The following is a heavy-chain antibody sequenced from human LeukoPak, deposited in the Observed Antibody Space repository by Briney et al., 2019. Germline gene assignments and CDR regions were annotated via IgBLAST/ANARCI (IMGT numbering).Heavy chain of an antibody. D-gene: IGHD1-26*01. CDR2: IYSGGST. Sequence: GGSLRLSCAASGFTVSSNYMSWVRQAPGKGLEWVSVIYSGGSTYYADSVKGRFTISRDNAKNTLYLQMNSLRAEDTAVYYCARVGATTGDFDYWGQGTLVTVSS. V-gene: IGHV3-53*01. CDR3: ARVGATTGDFDY. CDR1: GFTVSSNY. J-gene: IGHJ4*02.